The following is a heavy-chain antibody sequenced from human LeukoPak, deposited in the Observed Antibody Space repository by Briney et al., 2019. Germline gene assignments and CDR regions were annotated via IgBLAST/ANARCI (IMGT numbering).Heavy chain of an antibody. CDR2: ISWDGGST. V-gene: IGHV3-43*01. CDR3: AKAVGSSGYFSRDAFDI. D-gene: IGHD3-22*01. CDR1: GFTFDDYT. Sequence: GGSLRLSCAASGFTFDDYTMHWVRQAPGKGLEWVSLISWDGGSTYYADSVKGRFTISRDNSKNTVYLQMNSLRAEDTAIYYCAKAVGSSGYFSRDAFDIWGQGTMVTVSS. J-gene: IGHJ3*02.